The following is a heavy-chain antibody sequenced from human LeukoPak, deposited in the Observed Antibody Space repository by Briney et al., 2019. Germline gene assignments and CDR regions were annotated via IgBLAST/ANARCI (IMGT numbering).Heavy chain of an antibody. Sequence: GGSLRLSCAASGFTFSSYSMNWVRQAPGKGLEWVSSISSSSSYIYYADSVKGRFTISRDNAKNSLYLQMNSLRAEDTAVYYCAKDQARAGIAAAGTTYYYGMDVWGQGTTVTVSS. J-gene: IGHJ6*02. CDR3: AKDQARAGIAAAGTTYYYGMDV. D-gene: IGHD6-13*01. V-gene: IGHV3-21*01. CDR1: GFTFSSYS. CDR2: ISSSSSYI.